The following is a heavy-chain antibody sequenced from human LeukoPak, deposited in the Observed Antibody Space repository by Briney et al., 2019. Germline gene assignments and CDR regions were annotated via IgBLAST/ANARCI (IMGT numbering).Heavy chain of an antibody. Sequence: GGSLRLSCVASGFSFSDYPMNWVRQAPGRGLEWVSNIRGDSSDKCYGDSVKGRFTISRDNAKNSLYLQMDSLRAEDTAFYYCARDVNWGFDYLGQGAQVTVYS. CDR1: GFSFSDYP. D-gene: IGHD7-27*01. CDR2: IRGDSSDK. V-gene: IGHV3-21*01. CDR3: ARDVNWGFDY. J-gene: IGHJ4*02.